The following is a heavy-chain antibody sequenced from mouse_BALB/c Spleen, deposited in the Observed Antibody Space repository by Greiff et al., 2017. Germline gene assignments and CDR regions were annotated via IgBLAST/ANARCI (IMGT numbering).Heavy chain of an antibody. V-gene: IGHV1-20*02. D-gene: IGHD2-1*01. CDR1: GYSFTGYF. CDR2: INPYNGDT. CDR3: ARGNYVYYAMDY. J-gene: IGHJ4*01. Sequence: VHVKQSGPELVKPGASVKISCKASGYSFTGYFMNWVMQSHGKSLEWIGRINPYNGDTFYNQKFKGKATLTVDKSSSTAHMELRSLASEDSAVYYCARGNYVYYAMDYWGQGTSVTVSS.